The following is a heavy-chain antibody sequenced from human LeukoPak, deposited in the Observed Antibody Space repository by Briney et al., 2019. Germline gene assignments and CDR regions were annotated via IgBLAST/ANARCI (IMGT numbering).Heavy chain of an antibody. D-gene: IGHD5-12*01. J-gene: IGHJ4*02. V-gene: IGHV1-3*01. CDR3: ASSGGFDRVATNPVMY. Sequence: ASVKVSCKASGYTFTSYGISWVRQAPGQRLEWMGWINAGNGNAKYSQKFQGRVTITRDTSASTAYMELSSLRSEDTAVYYCASSGGFDRVATNPVMYWGQGTLVTVSS. CDR2: INAGNGNA. CDR1: GYTFTSYG.